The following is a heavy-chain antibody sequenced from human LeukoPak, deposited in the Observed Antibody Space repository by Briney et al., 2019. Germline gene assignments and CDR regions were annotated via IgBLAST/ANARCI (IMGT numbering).Heavy chain of an antibody. CDR2: VIPIFGTA. CDR1: GGTFSSYA. D-gene: IGHD6-13*01. J-gene: IGHJ5*02. V-gene: IGHV1-69*01. Sequence: SVTVSCTASGGTFSSYAISWVRQAPGQGLEWMGGVIPIFGTANYAQKFQGRVTITADESTSTAYMELSSLRSEDTAVYYCARASRIAAAGPNWFDPWGQGTLVTVSS. CDR3: ARASRIAAAGPNWFDP.